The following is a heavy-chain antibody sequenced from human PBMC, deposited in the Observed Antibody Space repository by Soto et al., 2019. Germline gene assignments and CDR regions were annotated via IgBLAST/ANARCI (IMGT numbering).Heavy chain of an antibody. D-gene: IGHD2-21*02. V-gene: IGHV3-30*18. CDR2: ISYDGSNK. CDR3: AKDGDEGSYYYYYGMDV. CDR1: GFTFSSYG. Sequence: PGGSLRLSCAASGFTFSSYGMHWVRQAPGKGLEWVAVISYDGSNKYYADSVKGRFTISRDNSKNTLYLQMNSLRAEDTAVYYCAKDGDEGSYYYYYGMDVWGQGTTVTVSS. J-gene: IGHJ6*02.